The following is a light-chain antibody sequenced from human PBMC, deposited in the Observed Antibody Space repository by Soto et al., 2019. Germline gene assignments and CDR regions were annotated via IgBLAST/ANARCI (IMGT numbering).Light chain of an antibody. CDR2: EGS. CDR1: SSVVGSYNL. V-gene: IGLV2-23*01. J-gene: IGLJ1*01. CDR3: CSYAGSSTYV. Sequence: QSVRTQPASGSGSPGQSITISCTGTSSVVGSYNLVSWYQQHPGKAPKLMIYEGSKRPSGVSNRFSGSKSGNTASLTISGLQAEDEADYYCCSYAGSSTYVFGTGTKVTVL.